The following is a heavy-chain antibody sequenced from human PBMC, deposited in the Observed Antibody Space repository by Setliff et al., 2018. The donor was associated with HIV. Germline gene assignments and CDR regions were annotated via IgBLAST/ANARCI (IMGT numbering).Heavy chain of an antibody. V-gene: IGHV1-3*01. CDR3: ARGAGYDYVWGSHPYFYNAMDV. D-gene: IGHD3-16*02. CDR1: GYTFTGYY. Sequence: ASVKVSCKASGYTFTGYYMHWVRQAPGQRLEWMGWINAGNGNTKYSQRFQGRVTIIRDTSASTAYMELSSLTSEDTAVYYCARGAGYDYVWGSHPYFYNAMDVWGQGTTVTVSS. J-gene: IGHJ6*02. CDR2: INAGNGNT.